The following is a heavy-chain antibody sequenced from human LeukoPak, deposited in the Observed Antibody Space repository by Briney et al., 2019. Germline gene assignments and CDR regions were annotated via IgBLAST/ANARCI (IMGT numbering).Heavy chain of an antibody. J-gene: IGHJ4*02. CDR2: INTGNGNT. CDR1: GYTFTSYA. D-gene: IGHD6-13*01. CDR3: AKYSSSWHFDY. V-gene: IGHV1-3*04. Sequence: ASVNVACKASGYTFTSYAMHWVRQAPGQRLEWMGWINTGNGNTKFSQKFQGRVTITRDTSASTAYMELSSLRSEDTAVYYCAKYSSSWHFDYWGQGTLVTVSS.